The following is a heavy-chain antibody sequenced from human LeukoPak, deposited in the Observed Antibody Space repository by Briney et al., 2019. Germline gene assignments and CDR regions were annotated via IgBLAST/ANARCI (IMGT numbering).Heavy chain of an antibody. J-gene: IGHJ6*03. V-gene: IGHV1-69*13. CDR3: AAVSYEYKRSSPPRGYYYYYMDV. CDR2: LIPFYGTT. Sequence: ASVKVSCKASGGTFNSHSIKWVREAPGQGLEWMEGLIPFYGTTNYAQKFQGRVTITADESATTAYMELTSLRSDDTAVYYCAAVSYEYKRSSPPRGYYYYYMDVWGEGTTVTVSS. CDR1: GGTFNSHS. D-gene: IGHD6-6*01.